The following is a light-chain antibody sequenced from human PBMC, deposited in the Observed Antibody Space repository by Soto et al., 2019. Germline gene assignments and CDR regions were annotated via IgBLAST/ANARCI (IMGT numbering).Light chain of an antibody. CDR2: EVS. Sequence: QSALTQPASVSGSPGQSITISCTGTSSDVGNYNYVSWYQQHPGKAPTVIISEVSNRPSGISNRFSGSKSGNTASLTISGLQAEDEADYYCSSFTSVNTGVFGGGTKVTVL. J-gene: IGLJ3*02. CDR3: SSFTSVNTGV. CDR1: SSDVGNYNY. V-gene: IGLV2-14*01.